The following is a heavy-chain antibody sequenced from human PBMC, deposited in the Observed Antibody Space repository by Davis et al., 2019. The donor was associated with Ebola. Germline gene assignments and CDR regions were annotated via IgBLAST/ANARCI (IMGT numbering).Heavy chain of an antibody. D-gene: IGHD3-3*01. Sequence: SETLSLTCTVSGGSISSSSYYWVWIRQPPGKGLEWIGSIYYTGSTYYNPSLKSRVTISIHTSKNQFSLKLSSVTAADTAVYYCASQTIFGVDWGQGTLVTVSS. J-gene: IGHJ4*02. CDR2: IYYTGST. V-gene: IGHV4-39*01. CDR1: GGSISSSSYY. CDR3: ASQTIFGVD.